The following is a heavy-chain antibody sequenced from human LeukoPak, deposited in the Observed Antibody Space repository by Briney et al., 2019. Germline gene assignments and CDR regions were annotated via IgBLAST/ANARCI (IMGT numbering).Heavy chain of an antibody. J-gene: IGHJ4*02. Sequence: SETLSLTCTVSGVSVSSGSYYWSWIRQPPGKGLEWIGYIYYSGSTIYNPSLKSRVTISADTSKSQFSLRLSSVTAADTAVYYCARAYSYGLPRLDYWGQGTLVTVSS. CDR1: GVSVSSGSYY. CDR2: IYYSGST. V-gene: IGHV4-61*01. CDR3: ARAYSYGLPRLDY. D-gene: IGHD5-18*01.